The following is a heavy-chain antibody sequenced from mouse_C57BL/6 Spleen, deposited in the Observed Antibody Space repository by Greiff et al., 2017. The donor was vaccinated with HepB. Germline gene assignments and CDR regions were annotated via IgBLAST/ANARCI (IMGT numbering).Heavy chain of an antibody. CDR2: IYPGSGST. CDR3: ARSEDGYSFAY. V-gene: IGHV1-55*01. J-gene: IGHJ3*01. Sequence: VQVVESGAELVKPGASVKMSCKASGYTFTSYWITWVKQRPGQGLEWIGDIYPGSGSTNYNEKFKSKATLTVDTSSSTAYMQLSSLTSEDSAVYDCARSEDGYSFAYWGQGTLVTVSA. D-gene: IGHD2-3*01. CDR1: GYTFTSYW.